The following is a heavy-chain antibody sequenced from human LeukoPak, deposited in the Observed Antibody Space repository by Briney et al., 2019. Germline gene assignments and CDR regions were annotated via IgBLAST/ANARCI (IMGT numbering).Heavy chain of an antibody. CDR1: GGSISSGGYS. D-gene: IGHD2-2*01. Sequence: SQTLSLTCTVSGGSISSGGYSWSWIRQHPGKGLEWIGYIYYSGSTYYNPSLKSRVTISVDTSENQFSLKLSSVTAADTAVYYCARERGYCSSTSCSILGQSRGFDYWGQGTLVTVSS. CDR3: ARERGYCSSTSCSILGQSRGFDY. CDR2: IYYSGST. J-gene: IGHJ4*02. V-gene: IGHV4-31*03.